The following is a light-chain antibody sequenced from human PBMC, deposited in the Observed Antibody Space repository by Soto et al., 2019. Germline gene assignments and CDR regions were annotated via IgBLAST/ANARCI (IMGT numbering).Light chain of an antibody. CDR3: QQYHDWPPIT. J-gene: IGKJ3*01. V-gene: IGKV3-15*01. CDR1: QSVSSD. CDR2: GAF. Sequence: EIVMTQSPDTLSVSPGEGVTLSCRASQSVSSDLAWYQQKPGQSPRLLMYGAFTRATVIPARFSGGGSGTEFTLTISSLQSEDVAIYYCQQYHDWPPITFGPGTKVEIK.